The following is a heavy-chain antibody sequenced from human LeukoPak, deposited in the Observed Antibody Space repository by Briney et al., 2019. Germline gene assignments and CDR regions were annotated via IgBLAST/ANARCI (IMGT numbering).Heavy chain of an antibody. CDR2: IYYSGST. CDR1: GGSISSSSYY. CDR3: ARAGGDSSGYYLIDY. V-gene: IGHV4-39*07. J-gene: IGHJ4*02. Sequence: SETLSLTCTVSGGSISSSSYYWGWIRQPPGKGLEWIGSIYYSGSTYYNPSLKSRVTISVDTSKNQFSLKLSSVTAADTAVYYCARAGGDSSGYYLIDYWGQGTLVTVSS. D-gene: IGHD3-22*01.